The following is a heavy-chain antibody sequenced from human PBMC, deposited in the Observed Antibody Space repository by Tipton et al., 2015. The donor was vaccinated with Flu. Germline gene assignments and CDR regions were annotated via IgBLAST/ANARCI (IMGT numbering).Heavy chain of an antibody. J-gene: IGHJ2*01. CDR1: GGSISSSSYY. D-gene: IGHD3-10*01. V-gene: IGHV4-61*05. CDR2: IYYSGST. Sequence: TLSLTCTVSGGSISSSSYYWGWIRQPPGKGLEWIGYIYYSGSTNYNPSLKSRVTISVDTSKNQFSLKLSSVTAADTAVYYCARASLPPMVRGVIRYFDLWGRGTLVTVSS. CDR3: ARASLPPMVRGVIRYFDL.